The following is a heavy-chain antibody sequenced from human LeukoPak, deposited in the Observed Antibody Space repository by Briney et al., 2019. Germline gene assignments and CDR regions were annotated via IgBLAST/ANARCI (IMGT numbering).Heavy chain of an antibody. CDR1: GFTFSSYE. Sequence: GGSLRLSCAASGFTFSSYEMNWVRQAPGKGLEWVSYISSSGSTIYYADSVKGRFTISRDNAKNSLYLQMNGLRAEDTAVYYCARDYCSSTSCYSGAFDYWGQGTLVTVSS. D-gene: IGHD2-2*02. CDR2: ISSSGSTI. J-gene: IGHJ4*02. CDR3: ARDYCSSTSCYSGAFDY. V-gene: IGHV3-48*03.